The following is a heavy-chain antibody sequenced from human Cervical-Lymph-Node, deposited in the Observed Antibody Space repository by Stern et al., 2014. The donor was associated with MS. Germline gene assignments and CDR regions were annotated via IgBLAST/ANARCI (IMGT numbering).Heavy chain of an antibody. CDR1: GYTFTSYG. V-gene: IGHV1-18*01. Sequence: QMQLVQSGAEVKKPGASVKVSCKASGYTFTSYGISWGRQAPGQGLEWMGWISAYNGNTNYAQKLQGRVTMTTDTSTSTAYMELRSLRSDDTAVYYCARVLTVYSSSPMGYWGQGTLVTVSS. CDR3: ARVLTVYSSSPMGY. D-gene: IGHD6-6*01. CDR2: ISAYNGNT. J-gene: IGHJ4*02.